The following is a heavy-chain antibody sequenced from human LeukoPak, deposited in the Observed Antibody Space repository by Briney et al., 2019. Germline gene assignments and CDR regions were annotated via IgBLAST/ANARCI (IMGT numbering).Heavy chain of an antibody. CDR3: ARDRGARTPYYFDY. Sequence: GGSLRLSCAASGFTFSSYSMNWVRQAPGKGLEWVSSISSSSSYIYYADSVKGRFTISRDNAKNSLYLQMNSLRAEDTAVYYCARDRGARTPYYFDYWGQGTLVSVSS. CDR1: GFTFSSYS. J-gene: IGHJ4*02. CDR2: ISSSSSYI. V-gene: IGHV3-21*01. D-gene: IGHD2-2*01.